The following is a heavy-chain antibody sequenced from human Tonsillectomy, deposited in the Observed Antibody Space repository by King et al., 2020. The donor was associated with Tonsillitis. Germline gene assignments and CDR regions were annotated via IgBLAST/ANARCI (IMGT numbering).Heavy chain of an antibody. Sequence: VQLAESGGGLVMPGGSLRLSCAASGFSFSDAWMNWVRQAPGKGLEWVGRLKSKTSGGTTDYTAPVKGRFTISRDDSKNTLYLQMNSLKTEDTAVYYCTWDTSGHYCFTHWGQGTLVTVSS. CDR2: LKSKTSGGTT. CDR3: TWDTSGHYCFTH. J-gene: IGHJ4*02. CDR1: GFSFSDAW. D-gene: IGHD3-22*01. V-gene: IGHV3-15*07.